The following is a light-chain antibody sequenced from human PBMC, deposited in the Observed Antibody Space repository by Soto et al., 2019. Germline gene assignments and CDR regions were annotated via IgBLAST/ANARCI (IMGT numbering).Light chain of an antibody. J-gene: IGKJ1*01. V-gene: IGKV3-15*01. CDR3: QHYNNWPPWT. CDR2: GTS. Sequence: EIVMTQSPATLSVSPGERATLSCRASQFVSSNLAWYQQKPGQAPRLLIYGTSTRATGIPARFSGSGSGTEFTLTISSLQSEDFAVYYCQHYNNWPPWTFGQGTKVEIK. CDR1: QFVSSN.